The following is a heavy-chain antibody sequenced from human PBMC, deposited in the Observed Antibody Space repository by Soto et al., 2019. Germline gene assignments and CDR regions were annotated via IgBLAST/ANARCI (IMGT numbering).Heavy chain of an antibody. CDR3: ARHLVLAEYFQN. V-gene: IGHV4-39*01. CDR2: MYYPGST. Sequence: QIQLQESVPGLVKPSETLSLTCTGSGGSISWTTYYWGWIRQPPGKGLEWIGSMYYPGSTYHNPSLKSRVPMSVDTSQYQFSLKLSSVTAADTAVYYCARHLVLAEYFQNWGQDTLDTVSS. J-gene: IGHJ1*01. CDR1: GGSISWTTYY.